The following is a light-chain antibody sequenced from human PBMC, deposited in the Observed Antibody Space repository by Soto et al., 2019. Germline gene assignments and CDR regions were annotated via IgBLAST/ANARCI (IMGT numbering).Light chain of an antibody. V-gene: IGKV3-11*01. J-gene: IGKJ1*01. CDR1: QNVNSY. CDR3: QQRNNRLGGT. Sequence: EIVLTQSPATLSLSPGERATLSCRASQNVNSYLAWYQQRPGQAPRLVIYDASNRATGVPARFSGSGSGTDFTLTISSLEPEDFAVYYCQQRNNRLGGTFGQGTKVEIK. CDR2: DAS.